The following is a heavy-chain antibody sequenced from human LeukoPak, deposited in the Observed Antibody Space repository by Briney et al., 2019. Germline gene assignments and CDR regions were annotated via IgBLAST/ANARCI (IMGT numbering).Heavy chain of an antibody. V-gene: IGHV3-21*01. J-gene: IGHJ6*03. CDR1: GFTFSSYS. D-gene: IGHD6-6*01. Sequence: PGGSLRPSCAASGFTFSSYSMNWVRQAPGKGLEWVSCISGSSSYIYSADSVKGRFTISRHNAKNSLYLQMNSLRPEDTAVYYCARDGAARLLRYYYYLDVWGKGTTVTVSS. CDR3: ARDGAARLLRYYYYLDV. CDR2: ISGSSSYI.